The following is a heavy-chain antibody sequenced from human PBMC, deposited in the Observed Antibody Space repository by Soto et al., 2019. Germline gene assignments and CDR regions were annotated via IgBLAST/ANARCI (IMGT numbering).Heavy chain of an antibody. D-gene: IGHD3-22*01. Sequence: LILSCAASGFTFRRYAMTWVRQAPGKGLEWVSTIRSSGGSTYYADSVKGRVTISRDNSKNMLFMQMNSLRAEDTAVYYCAKVFYDSTGYLFDALDAWSQGTMVT. CDR3: AKVFYDSTGYLFDALDA. J-gene: IGHJ3*01. CDR2: IRSSGGST. V-gene: IGHV3-23*01. CDR1: GFTFRRYA.